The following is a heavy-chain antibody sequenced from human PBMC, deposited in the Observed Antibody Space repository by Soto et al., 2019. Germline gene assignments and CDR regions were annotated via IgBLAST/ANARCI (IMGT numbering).Heavy chain of an antibody. Sequence: SETLSLTCTVSGGSISSSSYYWGWIRQPPGKGLEWIGSIYYSGTTYYNPSLKSRVTISVDTSKNQFSLKLSSVTATDTAVYYCARHRGYYDILTGYYTELNFDYWGQGTLVTVSS. CDR3: ARHRGYYDILTGYYTELNFDY. V-gene: IGHV4-39*01. J-gene: IGHJ4*02. CDR1: GGSISSSSYY. D-gene: IGHD3-9*01. CDR2: IYYSGTT.